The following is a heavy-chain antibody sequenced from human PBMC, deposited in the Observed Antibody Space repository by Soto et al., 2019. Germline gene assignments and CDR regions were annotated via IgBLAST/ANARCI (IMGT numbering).Heavy chain of an antibody. Sequence: KQSQTLSLTCAISGDSVSSNSAAWNWIRQSPSRGLEWLGRTYYRSKWYNDYAVSVKSRITINPDTSKNQFSLQLNSVTPEDTAVYYCARVVPDCSGGSCSWAFDIWGQGTMVTVSS. V-gene: IGHV6-1*01. J-gene: IGHJ3*02. CDR3: ARVVPDCSGGSCSWAFDI. CDR1: GDSVSSNSAA. D-gene: IGHD2-15*01. CDR2: TYYRSKWYN.